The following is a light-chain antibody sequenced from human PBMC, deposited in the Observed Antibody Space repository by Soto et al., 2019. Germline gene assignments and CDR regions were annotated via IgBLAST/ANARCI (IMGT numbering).Light chain of an antibody. J-gene: IGKJ1*01. Sequence: AIQLTQSPSSLSASVVDGVTITCRASQAIRSALGWYQQKPGKVPKLLIYAASTLQSGVPSRFSGSGFGTDFTLTISRLQPEDFATYYCLLDFGYFWAFGQGTKVDIK. CDR1: QAIRSA. V-gene: IGKV1-6*01. CDR3: LLDFGYFWA. CDR2: AAS.